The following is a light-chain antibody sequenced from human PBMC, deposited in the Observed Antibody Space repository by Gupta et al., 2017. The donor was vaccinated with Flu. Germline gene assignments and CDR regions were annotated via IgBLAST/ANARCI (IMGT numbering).Light chain of an antibody. J-gene: IGLJ3*02. CDR1: SGSVSTSYY. V-gene: IGLV8-61*01. Sequence: TVVPQEPSFSVSPGGTVTLTCGFSSGSVSTSYYPSWYQQTPGQAPRTLIYSTNTRASGVPDRFAGSILGNKAALTITGAQADDESDYYCVLYMGSGMWVFGGGTKLTVL. CDR3: VLYMGSGMWV. CDR2: STN.